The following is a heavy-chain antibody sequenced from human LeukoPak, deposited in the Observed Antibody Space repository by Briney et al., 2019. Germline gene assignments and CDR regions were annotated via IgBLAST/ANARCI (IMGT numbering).Heavy chain of an antibody. CDR2: IYYSGNT. V-gene: IGHV4-59*01. CDR1: GGSISSYY. J-gene: IGHJ4*02. D-gene: IGHD2-15*01. CDR3: ARRMAATMWVFEY. Sequence: PSETLSLTCTVSGGSISSYYWSWIRQPPGKGLEWIGYIYYSGNTDYNPSLKSRVTISIDTSKKQFSLKLSSVTAADTAVYYCARRMAATMWVFEYWGQGTLVTVSS.